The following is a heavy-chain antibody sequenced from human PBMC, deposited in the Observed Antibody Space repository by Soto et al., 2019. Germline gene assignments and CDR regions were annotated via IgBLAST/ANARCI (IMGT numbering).Heavy chain of an antibody. CDR2: IKQDGSEK. V-gene: IGHV3-7*01. CDR3: ARVAVTKGPLYYFDY. J-gene: IGHJ4*02. CDR1: GFTFGSYW. Sequence: GGSLRLSCAASGFTFGSYWMSWVRQPPGKGLEWVANIKQDGSEKYYVDSVKGRFTISRDNAKNSLYLQMNSLRAEDTAVYYCARVAVTKGPLYYFDYWGQGTLVTVPS. D-gene: IGHD4-4*01.